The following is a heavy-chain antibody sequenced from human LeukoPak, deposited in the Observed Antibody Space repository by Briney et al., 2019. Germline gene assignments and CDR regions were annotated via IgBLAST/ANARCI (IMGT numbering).Heavy chain of an antibody. D-gene: IGHD3-16*01. CDR1: GFAFGSEA. J-gene: IGHJ4*02. V-gene: IGHV3-23*01. CDR2: ISPGGGTT. Sequence: GGSLRLSCAVSGFAFGSEAMSWVRQSPARGLERVASISPGGGTTYYADYVKGRFTISRDIPKNTLYLQMNSLRVEDTAVYYCAKHEGWGGDDSYYFEYWGQGTLATVSS. CDR3: AKHEGWGGDDSYYFEY.